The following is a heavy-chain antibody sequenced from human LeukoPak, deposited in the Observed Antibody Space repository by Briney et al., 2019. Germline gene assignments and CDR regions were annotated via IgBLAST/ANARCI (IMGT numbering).Heavy chain of an antibody. V-gene: IGHV3-53*01. D-gene: IGHD3-16*02. CDR1: GFTVSSNS. CDR2: IYSDNT. CDR3: ARGETVYGGAIVY. Sequence: GGSLRLSCTVSGFTVSSNSMSWVRQAPGKGLEWVSFIYSDNTHYSDSVKGRFTISRDNSKNTLYLQMNSLRAEDTAVYYCARGETVYGGAIVYWGQGTLVTVSS. J-gene: IGHJ4*02.